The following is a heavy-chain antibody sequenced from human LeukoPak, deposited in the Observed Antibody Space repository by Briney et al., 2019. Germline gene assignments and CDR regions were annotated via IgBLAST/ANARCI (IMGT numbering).Heavy chain of an antibody. J-gene: IGHJ5*02. V-gene: IGHV1-18*01. CDR3: ARTYSSGWYWFDP. CDR2: ISAYNGNT. CDR1: GYTFTSYG. D-gene: IGHD6-19*01. Sequence: ASXXVSCKASGYTFTSYGISWVRQAPGQGLEWMGWISAYNGNTNYAQKLQGRVTMTTDTSTSTAYMELRSLRSDDTAVYYCARTYSSGWYWFDPWGQGTLVTVSS.